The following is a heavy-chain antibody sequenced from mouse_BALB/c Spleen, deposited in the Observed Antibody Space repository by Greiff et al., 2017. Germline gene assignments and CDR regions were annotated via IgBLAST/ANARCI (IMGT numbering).Heavy chain of an antibody. V-gene: IGHV1-5*01. CDR1: GYTFTSYW. Sequence: EVQLQQSGTVLARPGASVKMSCKASGYTFTSYWMHWVKQRPGQGLEWIGAIYPGNSDTSYNQKFKGKAKLTAVTSTSTAYMELSSLTNEDSAVYYCTRPLSTSGVWFAYWGQGTLVTVSA. D-gene: IGHD2-1*01. J-gene: IGHJ3*01. CDR3: TRPLSTSGVWFAY. CDR2: IYPGNSDT.